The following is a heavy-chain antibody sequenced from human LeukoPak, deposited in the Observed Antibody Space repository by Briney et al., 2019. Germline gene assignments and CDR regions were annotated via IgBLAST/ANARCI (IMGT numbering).Heavy chain of an antibody. CDR1: GFTFSSYA. Sequence: PGGSLRLSCAASGFTFSSYAMSWVRQAPGKGLEWVSGISGSGGSTYYADSVKGRFTISRDNSRNTLHLQMNSLRADDTAVYYCTKANTAVAAFGYFDLWGRGTLVTVSS. J-gene: IGHJ2*01. CDR2: ISGSGGST. CDR3: TKANTAVAAFGYFDL. V-gene: IGHV3-23*01. D-gene: IGHD6-19*01.